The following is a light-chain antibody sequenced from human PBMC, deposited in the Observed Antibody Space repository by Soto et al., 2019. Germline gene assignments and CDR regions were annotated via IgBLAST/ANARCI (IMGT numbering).Light chain of an antibody. V-gene: IGKV1-5*03. CDR3: QHYNSYSEA. CDR2: KAS. Sequence: DSQITQSPSTHSGSVGGRVTMSFRASQTISSWLAWYQQKPGKAPKLLIYKASTLKSGVPSRFSGSGSGTEFTLTISSLQPDDFATYYCQHYNSYSEAFGQGTKVDI. J-gene: IGKJ1*01. CDR1: QTISSW.